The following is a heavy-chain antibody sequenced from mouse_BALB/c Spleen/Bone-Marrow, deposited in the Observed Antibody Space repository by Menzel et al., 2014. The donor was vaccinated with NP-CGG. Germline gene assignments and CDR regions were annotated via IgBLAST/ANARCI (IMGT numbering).Heavy chain of an antibody. J-gene: IGHJ3*01. V-gene: IGHV14-3*02. Sequence: EVKVVESGAELVKPGASVKLSCTASGFNIKDTYMHWVKQRPEQGLEWIGRIDPANGNTKYDPKLQGKATITADTSSNTAYLQLSSLTSEDTAVYYCARITTWGQGTLVTVSA. CDR1: GFNIKDTY. D-gene: IGHD2-4*01. CDR3: ARITT. CDR2: IDPANGNT.